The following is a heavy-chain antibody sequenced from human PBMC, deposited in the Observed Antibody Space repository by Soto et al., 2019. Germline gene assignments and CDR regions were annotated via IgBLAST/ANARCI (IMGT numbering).Heavy chain of an antibody. CDR3: ACQIVLVPAAMREYYYYGMDV. J-gene: IGHJ6*02. V-gene: IGHV1-69*12. Sequence: QVQLVQSGAEVKKPGSSVKVSCKASGGTFSSYAISWVRQAPGQGLEWMGGIIPIFGTANYAQKFQGRVTLTADESTSTAYVELSSLRSEDTAVYYCACQIVLVPAAMREYYYYGMDVWGQGTTVTVSS. CDR1: GGTFSSYA. CDR2: IIPIFGTA. D-gene: IGHD2-2*01.